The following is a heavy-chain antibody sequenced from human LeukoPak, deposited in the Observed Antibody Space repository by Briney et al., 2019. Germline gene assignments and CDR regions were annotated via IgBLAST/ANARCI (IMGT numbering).Heavy chain of an antibody. Sequence: PGGSLRLSCAASGFTLSSYGMNWVRQGPGKGLEWVSYISSSGRTTYYADSVKGRFTISRDNAKNSLFLQMNSLRGEDTAVYYCARETINRLDYWGQGTLVTVSS. CDR1: GFTLSSYG. CDR2: ISSSGRTT. CDR3: ARETINRLDY. J-gene: IGHJ4*02. V-gene: IGHV3-48*03. D-gene: IGHD3-9*01.